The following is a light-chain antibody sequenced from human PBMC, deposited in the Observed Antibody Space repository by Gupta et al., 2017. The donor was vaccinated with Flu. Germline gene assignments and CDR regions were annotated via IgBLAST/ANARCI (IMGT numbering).Light chain of an antibody. CDR3: HQYGRAPRS. V-gene: IGKV3-20*01. J-gene: IGKJ5*01. CDR2: DAS. CDR1: QSISSSD. Sequence: EIVLTPSPGTLSLSPGERATLSCRASQSISSSDLAWYQQKPGQAPRLLIFDASSRATGIPDRFSGSGSATDFTLTISRLEPEDFAVYYCHQYGRAPRSFGQGTRLEIE.